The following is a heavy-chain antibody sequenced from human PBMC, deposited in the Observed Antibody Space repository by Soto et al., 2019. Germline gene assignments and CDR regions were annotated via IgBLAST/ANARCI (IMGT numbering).Heavy chain of an antibody. CDR3: ARVSFDWLMYRYYYYYYMDV. CDR2: INHSGST. V-gene: IGHV4-34*01. Sequence: SETLSLTCAVYGGSFSGYYWSWIRQPPGKGLEWIGEINHSGSTNYNPSLKSRVTISVDTSKNQFSLKLSSVTAADTAVYYCARVSFDWLMYRYYYYYYMDVWGKGTTVTVSS. CDR1: GGSFSGYY. D-gene: IGHD3-9*01. J-gene: IGHJ6*03.